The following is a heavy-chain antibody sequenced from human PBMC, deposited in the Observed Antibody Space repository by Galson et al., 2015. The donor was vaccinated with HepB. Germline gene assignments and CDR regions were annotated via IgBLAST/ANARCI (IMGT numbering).Heavy chain of an antibody. J-gene: IGHJ5*02. Sequence: SVKVSCKASGFTFTSSAMQWVRQARGQRLEWIGWIVVGSGNTNYAQKFQERVTITRDMSTSTAYMELSSLRSEDTAVYYCAAAVGRGYCSGGSCYVNWFDPWGQGTLVTVSS. CDR2: IVVGSGNT. V-gene: IGHV1-58*02. CDR3: AAAVGRGYCSGGSCYVNWFDP. CDR1: GFTFTSSA. D-gene: IGHD2-15*01.